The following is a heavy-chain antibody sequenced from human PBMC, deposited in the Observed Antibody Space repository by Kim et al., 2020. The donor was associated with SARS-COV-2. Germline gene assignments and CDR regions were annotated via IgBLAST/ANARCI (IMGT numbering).Heavy chain of an antibody. CDR3: AKDVGLSMLLVPADGLALWAWFFCGYFDY. J-gene: IGHJ4*02. D-gene: IGHD2-2*01. CDR2: ISGSGGST. Sequence: GGSLRLSCAASGFTFSSYAMSWVRQAPGKGLEWVSAISGSGGSTYYADSVKGRFTISRDNSKNTLYLQMNSLRAEDTAVYYCAKDVGLSMLLVPADGLALWAWFFCGYFDYWGQGTLVTVSS. CDR1: GFTFSSYA. V-gene: IGHV3-23*01.